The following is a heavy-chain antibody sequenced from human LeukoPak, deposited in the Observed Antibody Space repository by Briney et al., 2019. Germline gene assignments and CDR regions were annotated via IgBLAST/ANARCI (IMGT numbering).Heavy chain of an antibody. CDR1: GFTFSSYA. Sequence: GGSLRLSCAASGFTFSSYAMHWVRQAPGKGLEWVAAISYDGSNKYYADSVKGRFTISRDNSKNTLYLQMNSLRAEDTAVYYCAREWFGEFHPDYWGQGTLDTVSS. CDR2: ISYDGSNK. CDR3: AREWFGEFHPDY. D-gene: IGHD3-10*01. V-gene: IGHV3-30*04. J-gene: IGHJ4*02.